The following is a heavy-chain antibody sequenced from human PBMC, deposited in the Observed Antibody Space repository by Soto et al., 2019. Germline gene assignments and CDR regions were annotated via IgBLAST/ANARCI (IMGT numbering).Heavy chain of an antibody. CDR2: IYYSGRT. Sequence: QVQLQESGPGLVKPSETLSLTCTVSGDSMDGFYWNWIRQPPGKGLEWIGYIYYSGRTNYNPSLKSRVTISIDMSKNQFSLNLTSVTAADTAVYYCARDATLRYWGQGTLVTVSS. CDR1: GDSMDGFY. CDR3: ARDATLRY. J-gene: IGHJ4*02. D-gene: IGHD2-15*01. V-gene: IGHV4-59*01.